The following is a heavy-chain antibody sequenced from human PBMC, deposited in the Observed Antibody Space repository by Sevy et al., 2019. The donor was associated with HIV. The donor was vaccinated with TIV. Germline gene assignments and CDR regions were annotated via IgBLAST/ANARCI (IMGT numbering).Heavy chain of an antibody. D-gene: IGHD1-26*01. CDR2: LSGGGGSP. J-gene: IGHJ3*02. V-gene: IGHV3-23*01. CDR3: AKDRIWELGDAFDI. CDR1: GFTFTSYA. Sequence: GGSQRLSCAASGFTFTSYAMSWVRQTPGKGLEWVSGLSGGGGSPFYADSVKGRFTISRDNSKNTLYLQMNSLRAEDTALYYCAKDRIWELGDAFDIWGQGTMVTVSS.